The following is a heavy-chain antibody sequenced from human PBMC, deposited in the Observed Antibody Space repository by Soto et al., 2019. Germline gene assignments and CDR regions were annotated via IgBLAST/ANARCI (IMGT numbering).Heavy chain of an antibody. CDR2: IYYSGRT. CDR1: GGSVSSGHFY. Sequence: PSETLSLTCTVSGGSVSSGHFYWSWIRQPPGKGLEWIGYIYYSGRTKYNPSLMSRVTILVETSKNQFSLKLTSVTAAETAVYYCARSASGSGGXGGQGTLVTVSX. CDR3: ARSASGSGGX. D-gene: IGHD6-19*01. J-gene: IGHJ4*02. V-gene: IGHV4-61*01.